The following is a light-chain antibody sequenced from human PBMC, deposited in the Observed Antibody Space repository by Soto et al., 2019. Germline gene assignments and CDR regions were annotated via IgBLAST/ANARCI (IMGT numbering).Light chain of an antibody. V-gene: IGKV3-20*01. J-gene: IGKJ1*01. CDR2: GAS. CDR1: QSVSSSY. Sequence: EIVLTQSPGTLSLSPGERATLSCRASQSVSSSYLAWYQQKPGQAPRLLFYGASSRATGIPDRFSGSGSGTDFTLTISRLEPEDFAVYYCQQYGSSPGTFGQGTKV. CDR3: QQYGSSPGT.